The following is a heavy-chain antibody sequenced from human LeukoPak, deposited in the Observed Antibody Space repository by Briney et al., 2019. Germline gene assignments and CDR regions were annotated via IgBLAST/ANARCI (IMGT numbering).Heavy chain of an antibody. Sequence: GRSLRLSCAASGFTFSSYGMHWVRQAPGKGLEWVAVIWYDGSNKYYADSAKGRFTISRDNSKNTLYLQMNSLRAEDTAVYYCARGLRGHHFDYWGQGTLVTVSS. J-gene: IGHJ4*02. CDR3: ARGLRGHHFDY. D-gene: IGHD2-21*01. CDR1: GFTFSSYG. V-gene: IGHV3-33*01. CDR2: IWYDGSNK.